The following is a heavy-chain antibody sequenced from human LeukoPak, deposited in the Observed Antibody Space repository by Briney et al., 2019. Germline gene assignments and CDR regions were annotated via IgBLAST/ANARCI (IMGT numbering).Heavy chain of an antibody. Sequence: SETLSLTCTVSGGSISSSSYYWGWIRQPPGKGLEWIGSIYYSGSTYYNPSLKSRVTISVDTSKNQFSLKLSSVTAADTAVYYCAREELRAFDIWGQGTVVTVSS. J-gene: IGHJ3*02. D-gene: IGHD1-7*01. CDR3: AREELRAFDI. CDR2: IYYSGST. CDR1: GGSISSSSYY. V-gene: IGHV4-39*07.